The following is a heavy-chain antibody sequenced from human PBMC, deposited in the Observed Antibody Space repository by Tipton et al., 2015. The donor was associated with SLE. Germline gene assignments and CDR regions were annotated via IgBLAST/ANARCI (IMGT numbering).Heavy chain of an antibody. J-gene: IGHJ4*02. V-gene: IGHV4-34*01. CDR1: GESLRHYY. CDR3: ARQSMAARPDFDF. CDR2: INLGGST. D-gene: IGHD6-6*01. Sequence: TLSLTCAVYGESLRHYYWTWIRQPPGKGPEWIGAINLGGSTNYNPSLKSRVTISVDTSKNHFSLRLNSVTAADTAVYYCARQSMAARPDFDFWGQGTLVTVSS.